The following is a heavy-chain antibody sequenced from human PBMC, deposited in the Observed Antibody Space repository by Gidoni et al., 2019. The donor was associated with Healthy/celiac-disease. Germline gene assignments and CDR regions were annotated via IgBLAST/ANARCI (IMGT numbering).Heavy chain of an antibody. Sequence: QLQLQESGPGLVKPSETLSLTCTVSGGSISSSSYYWGWVRQPPGKGLEWIGSIYYSGSTYYNPSLKSRVTISVDTSKNQFSLKLSSVTAADTAVYYCAGSSGWSTSVYWYFDLWGRGTLVTVSS. CDR1: GGSISSSSYY. D-gene: IGHD6-19*01. J-gene: IGHJ2*01. V-gene: IGHV4-39*01. CDR2: IYYSGST. CDR3: AGSSGWSTSVYWYFDL.